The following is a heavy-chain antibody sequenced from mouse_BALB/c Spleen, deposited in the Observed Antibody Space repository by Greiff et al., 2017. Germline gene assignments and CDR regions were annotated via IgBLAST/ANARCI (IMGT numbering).Heavy chain of an antibody. Sequence: QVQLQQSGAELVRPGTSVKVSRKASGYAFTNYLIEWVKQRPGQGLEWIGVINPGSGGTNYNEKFKGKATLTADKSSSTAYMQRSSLTSDDSAVYFCAREGRYDNAMDYWGQGTSVTVSS. V-gene: IGHV1-54*01. CDR1: GYAFTNYL. J-gene: IGHJ4*01. CDR2: INPGSGGT. D-gene: IGHD2-14*01. CDR3: AREGRYDNAMDY.